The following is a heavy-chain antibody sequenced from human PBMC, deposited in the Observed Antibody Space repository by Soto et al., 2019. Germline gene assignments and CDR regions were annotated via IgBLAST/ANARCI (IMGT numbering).Heavy chain of an antibody. D-gene: IGHD3-10*01. V-gene: IGHV3-23*01. CDR3: AKDSISMVRGTNNWFDS. CDR2: ISGNTIAT. Sequence: PGGSLRLSCAASGFSFSISPMHWVRQAPGKGPEWVSAISGNTIATYYTDSVKGRLTIPRDNSKSTLYLQMNRLRAEDTAVYYCAKDSISMVRGTNNWFDSWGQGTLVTVSS. J-gene: IGHJ5*01. CDR1: GFSFSISP.